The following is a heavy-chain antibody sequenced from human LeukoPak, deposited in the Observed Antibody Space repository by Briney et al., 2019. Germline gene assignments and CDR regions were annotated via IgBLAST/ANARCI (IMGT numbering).Heavy chain of an antibody. D-gene: IGHD5-12*01. V-gene: IGHV1-2*02. CDR3: ARMVRRLERLNIGGSSDYATIYYFDY. CDR2: INPNSGVT. Sequence: GASVEVSCKASGYTFTGYYMHWVRQAPGQGLEWMGWINPNSGVTNYAQKFQGRVTMTRDTSISTAYMELSRLRSDDTAVYYCARMVRRLERLNIGGSSDYATIYYFDYWGQGTLVTVSS. CDR1: GYTFTGYY. J-gene: IGHJ4*02.